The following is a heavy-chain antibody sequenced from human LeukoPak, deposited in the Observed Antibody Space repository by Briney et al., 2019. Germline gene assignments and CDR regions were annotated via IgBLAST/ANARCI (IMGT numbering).Heavy chain of an antibody. J-gene: IGHJ6*02. CDR3: AVVPAAILGYYYYGMDV. V-gene: IGHV3-23*01. Sequence: GGSLRLPCAASGFTFSSYAMSWVRQAPGEGLERVSAISGSGGSTYYADSVKGRFTISRDNSKNTLYLQMNSLRAEDTAVYYCAVVPAAILGYYYYGMDVWGQGTTVTVSS. CDR1: GFTFSSYA. D-gene: IGHD2-2*02. CDR2: ISGSGGST.